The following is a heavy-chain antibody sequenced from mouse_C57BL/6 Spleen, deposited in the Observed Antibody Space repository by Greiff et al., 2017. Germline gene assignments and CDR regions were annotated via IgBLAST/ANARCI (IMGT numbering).Heavy chain of an antibody. J-gene: IGHJ3*01. V-gene: IGHV1-59*01. CDR3: ARGEGRFPAWFAY. Sequence: QVQLKQSGAELVRPGTSVKLSCKASGYTFTSYWMHWVKQRPGQGLEWIGVIDPSDSYTNYNQKFKGKATLTVDTSSSTAYMQLSSLTSEDSAVYYCARGEGRFPAWFAYWGQGTLVTVSA. CDR2: IDPSDSYT. CDR1: GYTFTSYW.